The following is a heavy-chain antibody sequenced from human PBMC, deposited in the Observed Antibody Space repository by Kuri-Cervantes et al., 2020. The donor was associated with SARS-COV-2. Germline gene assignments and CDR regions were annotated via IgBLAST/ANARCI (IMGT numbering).Heavy chain of an antibody. V-gene: IGHV3-48*02. J-gene: IGHJ3*02. CDR1: GFTFSSYS. CDR3: ARGIVVGAGAFDI. D-gene: IGHD3-22*01. CDR2: ISSSSSTI. Sequence: GGSXXLSXAASGFTFSSYSMNWVRQAPGKGLEWVSYISSSSSTIYYADSVKGRFTISRDNAKNSLYLQMNSLRDEDTAVYYCARGIVVGAGAFDIWGQGTMVTVSS.